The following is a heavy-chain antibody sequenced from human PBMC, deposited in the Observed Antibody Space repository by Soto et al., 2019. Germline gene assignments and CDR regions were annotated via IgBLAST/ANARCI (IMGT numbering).Heavy chain of an antibody. V-gene: IGHV1-69*13. J-gene: IGHJ3*02. CDR1: GGTFSSYA. D-gene: IGHD2-2*01. Sequence: SVKVSCKASGGTFSSYAISWGRQAPGQGLEWMGGIIPIFGTANYAQKFQGRVTITADESTSTAYMELSSLRSEDTAVYYCATPLERYQLLRSYDAFDIWGQGTMVTVSS. CDR2: IIPIFGTA. CDR3: ATPLERYQLLRSYDAFDI.